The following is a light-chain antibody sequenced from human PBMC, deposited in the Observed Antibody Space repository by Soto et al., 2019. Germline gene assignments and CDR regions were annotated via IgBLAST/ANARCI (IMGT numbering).Light chain of an antibody. CDR3: AAWDDSLNGLV. V-gene: IGLV1-44*01. Sequence: QSVLTQPPSASGTPGQRVTISCSGSSSNIGSNSVNWYQQLTGTAPKLLIYSTDQRPSGVPDRFSGSKSGTSASLAISGLQSEDESDFYCAAWDDSLNGLVFGGGTQLTVL. CDR2: STD. J-gene: IGLJ2*01. CDR1: SSNIGSNS.